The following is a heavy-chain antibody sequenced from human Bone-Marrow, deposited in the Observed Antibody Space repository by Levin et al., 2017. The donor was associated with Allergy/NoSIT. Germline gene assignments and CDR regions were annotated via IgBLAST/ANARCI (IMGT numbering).Heavy chain of an antibody. CDR3: ARDNYYGSGSYYSRQNWFDP. D-gene: IGHD3-10*01. Sequence: LRLSCTVSGGSISSGDYYWSWIRQPPGKGLEWIGYIYYSGSTYYNPSLKSRVTISVDTSKNQFSLKLSSVTAADTAVYYCARDNYYGSGSYYSRQNWFDPWGQGTLVTVSS. CDR2: IYYSGST. V-gene: IGHV4-30-4*01. J-gene: IGHJ5*02. CDR1: GGSISSGDYY.